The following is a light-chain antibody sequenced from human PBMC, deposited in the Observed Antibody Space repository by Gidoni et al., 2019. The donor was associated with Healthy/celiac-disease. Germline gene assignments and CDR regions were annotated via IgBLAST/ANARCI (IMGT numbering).Light chain of an antibody. V-gene: IGLV3-21*02. J-gene: IGLJ3*02. Sequence: SHVLTPPPSGSVAPGQTARITCGGNHIGSKSVHWYQQEPGQAPVLVVYDDSDRPSGVPERFSGSNSGNTATLTISRVEAGDEDDYYCQVWDSSSDHPVFGGGTKLTVL. CDR2: DDS. CDR3: QVWDSSSDHPV. CDR1: HIGSKS.